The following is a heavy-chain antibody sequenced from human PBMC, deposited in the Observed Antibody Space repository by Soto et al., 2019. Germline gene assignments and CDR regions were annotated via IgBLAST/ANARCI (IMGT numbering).Heavy chain of an antibody. D-gene: IGHD5-12*01. CDR3: ARDLFGDSGYPLLYGMDV. V-gene: IGHV1-2*04. CDR1: GYTFTGYY. Sequence: GASVKLSGKASGYTFTGYYMHCVRQAPGQGLEWMGWINPNSGGTNYAQKFQGWVTMTRDTSISTAYMELSRLRSDDTAVYYCARDLFGDSGYPLLYGMDVWGQGTTVTVSS. J-gene: IGHJ6*02. CDR2: INPNSGGT.